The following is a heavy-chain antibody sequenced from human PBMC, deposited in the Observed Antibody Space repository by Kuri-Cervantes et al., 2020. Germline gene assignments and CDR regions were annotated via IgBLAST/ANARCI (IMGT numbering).Heavy chain of an antibody. CDR3: ARPMNLVTAYEAFNI. V-gene: IGHV4-59*12. CDR1: GGSISSYY. D-gene: IGHD2-21*02. CDR2: IYYSGST. J-gene: IGHJ3*02. Sequence: SETLSLTCTVSGGSISSYYWSWIRQPPGKGLEWIGYIYYSGSTNYNPSLKSRVTISVDTSKNQFFLRLSSVTAADTAVYYCARPMNLVTAYEAFNIWGQGTMVTVSS.